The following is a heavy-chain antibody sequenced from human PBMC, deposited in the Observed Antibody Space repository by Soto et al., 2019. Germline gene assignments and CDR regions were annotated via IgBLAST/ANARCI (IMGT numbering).Heavy chain of an antibody. CDR1: GGSFSGYY. D-gene: IGHD2-2*01. Sequence: QVQLQQWGAGLLKPSEILSLTCAAYGGSFSGYYWSWIRQPPGKGLEWIGEINHSGSTNYNPSLKSRVTISVDTSKNQFSLNLSSVTAADTAVYYCARGRRENIVVVPAARAGKGWFDPWGQGTLVTVSS. V-gene: IGHV4-34*01. CDR2: INHSGST. J-gene: IGHJ5*02. CDR3: ARGRRENIVVVPAARAGKGWFDP.